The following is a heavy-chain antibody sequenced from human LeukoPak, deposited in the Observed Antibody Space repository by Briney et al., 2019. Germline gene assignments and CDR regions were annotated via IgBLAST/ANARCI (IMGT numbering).Heavy chain of an antibody. CDR1: GYPISSGYY. V-gene: IGHV4-38-2*01. CDR3: ARANYYDSSGSIANWFDP. D-gene: IGHD3-22*01. CDR2: IYHSGST. J-gene: IGHJ5*02. Sequence: SETLSLTCAVSGYPISSGYYWGWIRQPPGKGLEWIGSIYHSGSTYYNPSLKSRVTISVDTSKNQFSLKLSSVTAADTAVYYCARANYYDSSGSIANWFDPWGQGTLVTVSS.